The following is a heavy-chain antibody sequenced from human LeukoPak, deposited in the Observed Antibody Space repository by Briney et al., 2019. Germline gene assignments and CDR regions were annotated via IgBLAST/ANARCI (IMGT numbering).Heavy chain of an antibody. CDR2: INPNSGGT. CDR1: GYTFTGYY. J-gene: IGHJ5*02. CDR3: ARDIAVAGTYHWFDP. V-gene: IGHV1-2*06. D-gene: IGHD6-19*01. Sequence: ASVKVSCKASGYTFTGYYMHWVRQAPGQGLEWMARINPNSGGTNYAQKFQGRVTMTRDTSISTAYMELSRLRSDDTAVYYCARDIAVAGTYHWFDPWGQGTLVTVSS.